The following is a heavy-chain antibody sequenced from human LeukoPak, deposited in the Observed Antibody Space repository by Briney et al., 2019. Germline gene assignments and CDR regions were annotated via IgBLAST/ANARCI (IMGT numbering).Heavy chain of an antibody. Sequence: SETLSLTCAVYGGSFSGYYWSWIRQPPGKGLAWIGEINHSGSTNYNPSLKSRVTISVDTSKNQFSLKLSSVTAADTAVYYCARGLFRWLALYSDYWGQGTLVTVSS. V-gene: IGHV4-34*01. J-gene: IGHJ4*02. CDR1: GGSFSGYY. CDR3: ARGLFRWLALYSDY. CDR2: INHSGST. D-gene: IGHD6-19*01.